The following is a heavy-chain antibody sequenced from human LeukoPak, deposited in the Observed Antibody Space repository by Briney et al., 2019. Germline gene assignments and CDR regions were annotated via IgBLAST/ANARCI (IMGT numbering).Heavy chain of an antibody. CDR1: GGTFSSYA. CDR3: AREHIAAPSSAFDI. CDR2: IIPILGIA. Sequence: ASVKVSCKASGGTFSSYAISWVRQAPGQGLEWMGRIIPILGIANYAQKFQGRVTITADKSTSTAYMELSSLRSEDTAVYYCAREHIAAPSSAFDIWGQGTMVTVSS. D-gene: IGHD6-6*01. V-gene: IGHV1-69*04. J-gene: IGHJ3*02.